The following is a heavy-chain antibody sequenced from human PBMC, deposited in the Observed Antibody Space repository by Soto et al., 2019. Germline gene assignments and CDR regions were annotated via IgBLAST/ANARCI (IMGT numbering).Heavy chain of an antibody. CDR1: GYTFTNYG. D-gene: IGHD3-9*01. CDR2: ISAYNDDT. CDR3: ARDLSRYFDWWTFDV. Sequence: ASVKVSCKTSGYTFTNYGISWVRQAPGQGLEWMGWISAYNDDTKYAQKLQGRVTMTTETSTSTAYMELRSLRSDDTAVYFCARDLSRYFDWWTFDVWGHGTMVTVSS. J-gene: IGHJ3*01. V-gene: IGHV1-18*01.